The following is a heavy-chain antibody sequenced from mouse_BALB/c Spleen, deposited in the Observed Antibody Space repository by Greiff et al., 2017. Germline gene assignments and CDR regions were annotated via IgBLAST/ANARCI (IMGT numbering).Heavy chain of an antibody. CDR1: GYTFTDYN. J-gene: IGHJ2*01. Sequence: SGPELVKPGASVKISCKASGYTFTDYNMHWVKQSHGKSLEWIGYIYPYNGGTGYNQKFKSKATLTVDNSSSTAYMELRSLTSEDSAVYYCARNYGSREDYFDYWGQGTTLTVSS. D-gene: IGHD1-1*01. CDR3: ARNYGSREDYFDY. V-gene: IGHV1S29*02. CDR2: IYPYNGGT.